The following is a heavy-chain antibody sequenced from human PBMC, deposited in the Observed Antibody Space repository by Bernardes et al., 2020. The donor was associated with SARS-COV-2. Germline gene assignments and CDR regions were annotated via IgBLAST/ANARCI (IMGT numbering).Heavy chain of an antibody. Sequence: GGSLRLSCAASGFIFRTYWMNWVRQAPGKGLEWVANINQDGSEKTYVDSVKGRFTISRDNARNSLYLQIDSLRAEDTAVYYCARELGSTTGTTYYYYGMDVWGQGTTVTVSS. CDR3: ARELGSTTGTTYYYYGMDV. D-gene: IGHD1-1*01. CDR2: INQDGSEK. CDR1: GFIFRTYW. V-gene: IGHV3-7*01. J-gene: IGHJ6*02.